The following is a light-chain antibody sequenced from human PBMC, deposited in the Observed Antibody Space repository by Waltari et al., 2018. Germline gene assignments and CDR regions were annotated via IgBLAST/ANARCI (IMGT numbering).Light chain of an antibody. CDR3: QQNNVFPWT. V-gene: IGKV1-5*03. Sequence: DIQMTQSPSTLSAFVGDRVTITCRASQSSSTWLAWYQQKPGKAPKLLIYRASILESGVPSRFSGSGSGTEFTLTISSLQPDDFATYYCQQNNVFPWTFGQGTKVEIK. CDR2: RAS. J-gene: IGKJ1*01. CDR1: QSSSTW.